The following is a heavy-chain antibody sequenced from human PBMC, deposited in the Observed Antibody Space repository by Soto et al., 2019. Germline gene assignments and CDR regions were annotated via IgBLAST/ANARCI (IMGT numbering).Heavy chain of an antibody. V-gene: IGHV3-30*18. Sequence: QVQLVESGGGVVQPGRSLRLSCAASGFTFSDYGMHWVRQTPGKGLEWVAVISPDGSNKYYVDSVKGRFSISRDNSKNPLYLQMNSLRVEDTAVYYCAKGVSSGDYYFEYWGQGTLATVPS. D-gene: IGHD2-21*02. CDR3: AKGVSSGDYYFEY. J-gene: IGHJ4*02. CDR1: GFTFSDYG. CDR2: ISPDGSNK.